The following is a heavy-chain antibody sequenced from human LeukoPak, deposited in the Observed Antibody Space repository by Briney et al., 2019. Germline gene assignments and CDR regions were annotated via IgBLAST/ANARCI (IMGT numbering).Heavy chain of an antibody. CDR2: IYYRGNT. D-gene: IGHD5-24*01. CDR1: GYSIGSGYY. Sequence: SETLSLTCTVSGYSIGSGYYWGWIRQPPGKGLEWIGSIYYRGNTYYNPSLKSRVTISVDTSKNQFSLKLTSVTAADTAVYYCARTRDGYNYARFDYWGQGTLVTVSS. J-gene: IGHJ4*02. CDR3: ARTRDGYNYARFDY. V-gene: IGHV4-38-2*02.